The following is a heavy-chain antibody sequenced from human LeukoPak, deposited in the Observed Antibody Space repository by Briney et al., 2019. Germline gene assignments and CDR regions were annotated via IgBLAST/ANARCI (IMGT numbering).Heavy chain of an antibody. CDR3: AREALLLWPPDI. Sequence: GASVKVFCKASGYTFTSYGISWVRQAPGQGLEWMGWISAYNGNTNCAQKLQGRVTMTTDTSTSTAYMELRSLRSDDTAVYYCAREALLLWPPDIWGQGTMVTVSS. CDR2: ISAYNGNT. V-gene: IGHV1-18*01. J-gene: IGHJ3*02. D-gene: IGHD3-10*01. CDR1: GYTFTSYG.